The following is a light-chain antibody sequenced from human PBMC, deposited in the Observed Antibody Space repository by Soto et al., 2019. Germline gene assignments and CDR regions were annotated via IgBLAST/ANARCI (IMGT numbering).Light chain of an antibody. V-gene: IGKV3-15*01. CDR3: QQYNNWPGT. Sequence: EIVMTQSPATLSVSPGERATLSCRASHSVSTNLAWYQQKPGQAPRLLIYDASSRATGLPARFSGSGSGTECTLTISSLHSEDFAVYYCQQYNNWPGTFGQGPKVEVK. CDR2: DAS. J-gene: IGKJ1*01. CDR1: HSVSTN.